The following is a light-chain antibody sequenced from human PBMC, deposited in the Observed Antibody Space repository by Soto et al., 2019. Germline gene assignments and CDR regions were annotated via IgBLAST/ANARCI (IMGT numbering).Light chain of an antibody. CDR3: QQYGSSGT. CDR1: QSVSTN. Sequence: EIVMTQSPATLSVSPGERATLSCRAGQSVSTNLVWYQQKPGQAPRLLIYGASNRATGIPDRFSGSGSGTDFTLTISRLEPEDFAVYYCQQYGSSGTFGQGTKVDI. J-gene: IGKJ1*01. V-gene: IGKV3-20*01. CDR2: GAS.